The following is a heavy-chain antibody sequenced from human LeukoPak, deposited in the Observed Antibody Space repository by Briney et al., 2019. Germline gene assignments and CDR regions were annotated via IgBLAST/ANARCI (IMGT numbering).Heavy chain of an antibody. J-gene: IGHJ4*02. V-gene: IGHV1-69*04. CDR1: GYTFTSYA. CDR2: IIPILGIA. CDR3: ATLSGEYYFDY. D-gene: IGHD2-15*01. Sequence: SVKVSCKASGYTFTSYAISWVRQAPGQGLEWMGRIIPILGIANYAQKFQGRVTITADKSTSTAYMELSSLRSEDTAVYYCATLSGEYYFDYWGQGTLVTVSS.